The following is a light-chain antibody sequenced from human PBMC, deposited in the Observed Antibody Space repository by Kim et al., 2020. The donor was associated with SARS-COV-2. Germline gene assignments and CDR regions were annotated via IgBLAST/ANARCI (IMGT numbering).Light chain of an antibody. CDR1: QSVSNNY. CDR2: GAS. J-gene: IGKJ5*01. CDR3: QQYETSLIT. V-gene: IGKV3-20*01. Sequence: EIVLTQSPGTLSLSPGERATLSCRASQSVSNNYLAWYQQKPGQAPRLLMFGASTRATGIPARFSGSGSGTDFTLTISRLEPEDFAVYYCQQYETSLITFGQGTRLEIK.